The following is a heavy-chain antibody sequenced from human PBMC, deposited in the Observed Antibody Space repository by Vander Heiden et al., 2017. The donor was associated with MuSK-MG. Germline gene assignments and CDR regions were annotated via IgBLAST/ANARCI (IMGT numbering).Heavy chain of an antibody. CDR3: ARDGYCRPLYYYYYMDV. Sequence: QVQLVASGGGVVQPGRSMRLSCAASGFLFSNYALHWVRQAPGKGLEWVSVVSYDGNKEYYAASVKGRVTISRDNSKNMMYLQMNSLRAEDTALYYCARDGYCRPLYYYYYMDVWGKGTTVTVSS. J-gene: IGHJ6*03. CDR1: GFLFSNYA. D-gene: IGHD2-2*03. CDR2: VSYDGNKE. V-gene: IGHV3-30*04.